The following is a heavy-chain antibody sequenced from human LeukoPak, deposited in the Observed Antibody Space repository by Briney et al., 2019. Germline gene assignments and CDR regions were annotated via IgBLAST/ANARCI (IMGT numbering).Heavy chain of an antibody. CDR2: ISSNGGST. CDR3: VKGFCSSISCSLKYYFDY. D-gene: IGHD2-2*01. CDR1: GFTFSSYA. V-gene: IGHV3-64D*06. J-gene: IGHJ4*02. Sequence: PGGSLRLSCAASGFTFSSYAMHWVRQAPGKGLEYVSTISSNGGSTYNADSVKGRFSISRDNSKNTLYLQMSSLRAEDTAVYHCVKGFCSSISCSLKYYFDYWGQGTLVTVSS.